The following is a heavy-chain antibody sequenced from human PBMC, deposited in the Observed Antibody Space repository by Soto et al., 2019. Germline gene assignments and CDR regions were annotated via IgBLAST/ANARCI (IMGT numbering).Heavy chain of an antibody. CDR2: ISGSGAVT. D-gene: IGHD2-2*01. V-gene: IGHV3-23*01. CDR3: AKDKGCTSTTCHWNAFDI. CDR1: GLTFSSYA. J-gene: IGHJ3*02. Sequence: EVQLLESGGGLVQPGGSLRLSCAASGLTFSSYAMSWVRQAPGKGPEWVSAISGSGAVTYYADSVKGRFTISRDNSKNTLYLQMNSLRAEDTAVYYCAKDKGCTSTTCHWNAFDIWGQGTMVTVSS.